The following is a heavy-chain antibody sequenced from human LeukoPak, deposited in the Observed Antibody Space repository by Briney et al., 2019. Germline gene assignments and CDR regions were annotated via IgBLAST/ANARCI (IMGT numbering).Heavy chain of an antibody. V-gene: IGHV4-59*01. J-gene: IGHJ5*02. CDR3: VRHTTSWPYSWFDP. D-gene: IGHD2-2*01. Sequence: PSETLSLTCTVSGGSLSSYYWSWIRQPPEKGLEWIGNIYYSGNTHYNPSLKSRVTISLDTSKNQFSLKLTSVTAADTAMYYCVRHTTSWPYSWFDPWGQGTLVTVSS. CDR1: GGSLSSYY. CDR2: IYYSGNT.